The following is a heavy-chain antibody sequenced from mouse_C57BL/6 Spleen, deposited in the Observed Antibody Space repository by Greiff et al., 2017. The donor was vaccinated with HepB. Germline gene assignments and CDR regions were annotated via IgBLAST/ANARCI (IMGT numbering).Heavy chain of an antibody. J-gene: IGHJ1*03. CDR2: ISYDGSN. Sequence: DVKLQESGPGLVKPSQSLSLTCSVTGYSITSGYYWNWIRQFPGNKLEWMGYISYDGSNNYNPSLKNRISITRDTSKNQFFLKLNSVTTEDTATYYCARRGDYDGYFDVWGTGTTVTVSS. D-gene: IGHD2-4*01. CDR1: GYSITSGYY. V-gene: IGHV3-6*01. CDR3: ARRGDYDGYFDV.